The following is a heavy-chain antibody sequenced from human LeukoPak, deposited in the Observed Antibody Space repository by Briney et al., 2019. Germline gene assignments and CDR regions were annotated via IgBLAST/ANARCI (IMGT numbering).Heavy chain of an antibody. CDR1: GFTFSSYS. Sequence: GGSLRLSCAASGFTFSSYSMNWVRQAPGKGLEWVSCISTSSSYIYYADSVKGRFTISRDNAKNSLYLQMNSLRPEDAAVYYCARDSDNLTGSKSHFDYWGQGTLVTVSS. CDR2: ISTSSSYI. V-gene: IGHV3-21*01. CDR3: ARDSDNLTGSKSHFDY. J-gene: IGHJ4*02. D-gene: IGHD3-9*01.